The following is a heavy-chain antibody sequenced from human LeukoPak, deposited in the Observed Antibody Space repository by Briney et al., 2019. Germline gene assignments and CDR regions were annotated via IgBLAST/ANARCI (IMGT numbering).Heavy chain of an antibody. CDR2: ISWNSGSI. V-gene: IGHV3-9*01. J-gene: IGHJ4*02. Sequence: GRSLRLSCAASGFTFDDYAMHWVRQAPGKGLEWVSGISWNSGSIGYVDSVKGRFTISRDNAKNSLYLQMNSLRAEDTALYYCAKDVNSYGYYFDYWGQGTLVTVSS. CDR3: AKDVNSYGYYFDY. CDR1: GFTFDDYA. D-gene: IGHD5-18*01.